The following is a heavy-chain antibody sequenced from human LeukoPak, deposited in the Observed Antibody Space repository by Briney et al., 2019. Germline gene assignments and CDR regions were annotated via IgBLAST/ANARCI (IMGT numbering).Heavy chain of an antibody. CDR3: ARRRAAQGISWFDP. J-gene: IGHJ5*02. CDR2: MYNSGST. V-gene: IGHV4-59*01. D-gene: IGHD3-10*01. CDR1: GGSISSDY. Sequence: SETLSLTCTVSGGSISSDYWSWIRQPPGKGLEWIGYMYNSGSTDYNPSLKSRVTISVDTSKNQFSLKLSSVTAADTAVYYCARRRAAQGISWFDPWGQGTLVTVSS.